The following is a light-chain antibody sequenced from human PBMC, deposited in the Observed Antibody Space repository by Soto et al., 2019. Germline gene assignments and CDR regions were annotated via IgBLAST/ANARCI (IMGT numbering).Light chain of an antibody. CDR2: AAS. CDR1: QGIRND. Sequence: AIQMTQSPSSLSASLGDRVTITCPASQGIRNDLGWYQQKPGKASRLLIYAASSLQSGVPSKFSGSGSGTDFTLTISSLQPEDFATYYCLQDYSYPWTFGQGTKVEI. CDR3: LQDYSYPWT. J-gene: IGKJ1*01. V-gene: IGKV1-6*01.